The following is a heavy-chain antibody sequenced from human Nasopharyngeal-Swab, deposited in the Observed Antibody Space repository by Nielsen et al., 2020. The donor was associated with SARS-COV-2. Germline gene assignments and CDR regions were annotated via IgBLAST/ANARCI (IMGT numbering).Heavy chain of an antibody. CDR2: INPNSGGA. J-gene: IGHJ3*01. CDR3: VREMRDSSSGNDAFDV. V-gene: IGHV1-2*02. D-gene: IGHD3-10*01. Sequence: WVRQAPGQGLEWMGCINPNSGGATYAQKFEGRVTMTRATSRDTAYMELSVLRPDDTAVFYCVREMRDSSSGNDAFDVWGQGTRVTVSS.